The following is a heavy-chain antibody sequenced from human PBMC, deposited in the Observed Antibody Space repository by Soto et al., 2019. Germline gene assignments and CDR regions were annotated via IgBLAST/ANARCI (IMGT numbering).Heavy chain of an antibody. CDR1: GFTFSSYA. D-gene: IGHD6-19*01. CDR2: ISYDGSNK. Sequence: QVQLVESGGGVVQPGRSLRLSCAASGFTFSSYAMHWFRQAPGQWLEWVAVISYDGSNKYYADSVKGRFTISRDNSKNTLYLQMNSLRAEDTAVYYCATSGGSGWTFDYWGQGTLVTVS. CDR3: ATSGGSGWTFDY. J-gene: IGHJ4*02. V-gene: IGHV3-30-3*01.